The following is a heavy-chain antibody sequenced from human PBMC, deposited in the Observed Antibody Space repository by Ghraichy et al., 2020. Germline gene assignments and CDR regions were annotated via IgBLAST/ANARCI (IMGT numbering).Heavy chain of an antibody. CDR3: ARGSRVVRFFYYDGMDV. CDR2: ITSSSRSI. J-gene: IGHJ6*02. Sequence: GGSLRLSCVGSGFTFSSYSMNWVRHSPGKGLEWVSYITSSSRSIFYADSVKGRFTISRDNAQNSLSLQMNSLRDEDTAVYYCARGSRVVRFFYYDGMDVWGQGTTVTVSS. CDR1: GFTFSSYS. D-gene: IGHD4-23*01. V-gene: IGHV3-48*02.